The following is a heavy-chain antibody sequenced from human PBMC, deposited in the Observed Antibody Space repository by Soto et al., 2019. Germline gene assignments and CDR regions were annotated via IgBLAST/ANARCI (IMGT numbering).Heavy chain of an antibody. D-gene: IGHD2-2*01. CDR2: INPSGGST. V-gene: IGHV1-46*03. Sequence: QVQLVQSGAEVKKPGASVKVSCKASGYTFTSYYMHWVRQAPGQGLEWMGIINPSGGSTSYAQKLQGRVTMTRDTCTSTVYMELSSLSSEDTAVYYCARGGEKYCSSTSCYSWSCFDPWGQGTLVTVSS. J-gene: IGHJ5*02. CDR3: ARGGEKYCSSTSCYSWSCFDP. CDR1: GYTFTSYY.